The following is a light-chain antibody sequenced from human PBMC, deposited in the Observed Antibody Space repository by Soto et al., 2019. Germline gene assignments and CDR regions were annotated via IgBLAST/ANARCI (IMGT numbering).Light chain of an antibody. V-gene: IGLV2-14*03. CDR1: STDVGGFNY. CDR3: SSYSSSTTHVA. Sequence: QSALTQPAFVSGSPGRSVTISCTGTSTDVGGFNYVSWYQHLPGRAPKLIIYDVTNRPSGISYRFSASKSGRTASLTISGLQAEDEADYCCSSYSSSTTHVAFGGGTKLTVL. CDR2: DVT. J-gene: IGLJ2*01.